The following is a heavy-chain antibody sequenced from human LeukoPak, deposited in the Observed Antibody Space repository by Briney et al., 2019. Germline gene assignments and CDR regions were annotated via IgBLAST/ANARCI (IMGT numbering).Heavy chain of an antibody. V-gene: IGHV4-59*04. D-gene: IGHD3/OR15-3a*01. CDR3: ARQTGSGLFILP. Sequence: PSETLSLTCTVSGGSISSYYWSWIRQPPGKGLEWIGYIYYSGNTYYNASLKSQVSISIDTSKNQFSLWLTSVTAADTAVYYCARQTGSGLFILPGGQGTLVTVSS. J-gene: IGHJ4*02. CDR2: IYYSGNT. CDR1: GGSISSYY.